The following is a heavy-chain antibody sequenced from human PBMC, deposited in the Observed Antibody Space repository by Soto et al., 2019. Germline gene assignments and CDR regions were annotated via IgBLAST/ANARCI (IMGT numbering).Heavy chain of an antibody. CDR2: ISSSSSTI. CDR1: GFTFSSYS. D-gene: IGHD3-22*01. V-gene: IGHV3-48*02. CDR3: ARDYTYYDSSGYYYRGTYYFDY. Sequence: VQLVESGGGLVQPGGSLRLSCAASGFTFSSYSMNWVRQAPGKGLEWVSYISSSSSTIYYADSVKGRFTISRDNAKNSLYLQMNSLRDEDTAVYYCARDYTYYDSSGYYYRGTYYFDYWGQGTLVTVSS. J-gene: IGHJ4*02.